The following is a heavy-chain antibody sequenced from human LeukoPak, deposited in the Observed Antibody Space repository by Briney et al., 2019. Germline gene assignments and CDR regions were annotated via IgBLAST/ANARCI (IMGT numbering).Heavy chain of an antibody. CDR3: ARRSHGDYLVWFDY. J-gene: IGHJ4*02. D-gene: IGHD4-17*01. Sequence: PSETLSLTCTVSGYSISSGHYWGWLRQPPGKGLEWIGSMYHSGSTYYNPPLKSRVTISEDTSKNQFPLKLSSVTAADTAVYYCARRSHGDYLVWFDYWGQGTLVTVSS. CDR1: GYSISSGHY. V-gene: IGHV4-38-2*02. CDR2: MYHSGST.